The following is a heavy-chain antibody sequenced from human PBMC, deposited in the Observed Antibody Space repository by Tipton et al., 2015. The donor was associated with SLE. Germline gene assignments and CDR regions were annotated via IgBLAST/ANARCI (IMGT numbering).Heavy chain of an antibody. Sequence: SLRLSCVTAGFGFSSYGMHWVRQAPGKGLEWLAVMWYDGSNEYYADSVRGRFTISRDNSKNTLYLQMNSLTVDDTAVYFCARHRPDVLRFLEWVSLDPWGQGTLVTVSS. J-gene: IGHJ5*02. CDR3: ARHRPDVLRFLEWVSLDP. D-gene: IGHD3-3*01. CDR2: MWYDGSNE. V-gene: IGHV3-33*01. CDR1: GFGFSSYG.